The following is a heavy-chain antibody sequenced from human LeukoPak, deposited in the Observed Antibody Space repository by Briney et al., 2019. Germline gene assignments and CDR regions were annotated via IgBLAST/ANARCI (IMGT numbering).Heavy chain of an antibody. CDR3: GKTDIYFNPIDY. D-gene: IGHD3-9*01. J-gene: IGHJ4*02. CDR2: IHRDGRT. V-gene: IGHV4-4*02. Sequence: SGTLSPTCAVSGVSIGSSEWWIWVRQPPGQGLEWIGEIHRDGRTRYNPSLKSRVTMSIDYSKNQFSLKVSSVTAADTAIYYCGKTDIYFNPIDYWGPGSLVTVSS. CDR1: GVSIGSSEW.